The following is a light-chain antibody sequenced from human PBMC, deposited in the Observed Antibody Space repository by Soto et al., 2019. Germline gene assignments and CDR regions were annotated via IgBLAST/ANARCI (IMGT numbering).Light chain of an antibody. CDR1: QSVSSSY. Sequence: EIVLTQSPGTLSLSPGERATLSCRASQSVSSSYLAWYQHKPGQAPRLLIYGASSRATGIPDRFSGSGSGTDFTLTISRLEREDLVLYYCQQYGSTPHTFGQGTKLEIK. V-gene: IGKV3-20*01. J-gene: IGKJ2*01. CDR2: GAS. CDR3: QQYGSTPHT.